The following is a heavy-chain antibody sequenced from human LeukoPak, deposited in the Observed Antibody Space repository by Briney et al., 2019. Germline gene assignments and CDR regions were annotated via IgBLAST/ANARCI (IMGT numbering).Heavy chain of an antibody. J-gene: IGHJ2*01. V-gene: IGHV4-59*01. Sequence: PSETLSLTCTVSGGSINSYYWSWIRQPPGKGLEWIGYIYYSGSTKYNPSLKSRVTIPVDTSKNQFSLKLSSVTAADTAVYYCARDSDLRQINWYFDLWGRGTLVTVSS. CDR3: ARDSDLRQINWYFDL. D-gene: IGHD5-12*01. CDR1: GGSINSYY. CDR2: IYYSGST.